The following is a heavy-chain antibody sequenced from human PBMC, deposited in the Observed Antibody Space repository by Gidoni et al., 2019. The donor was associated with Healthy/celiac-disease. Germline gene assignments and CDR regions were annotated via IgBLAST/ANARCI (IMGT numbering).Heavy chain of an antibody. CDR3: ARDQGERPAAGRYWNFDL. J-gene: IGHJ2*01. CDR2: ISSSSSTI. D-gene: IGHD6-13*01. Sequence: EVQLVESGGGLVQPGGSLRLSCAASAFTFSSYSMNWVRQAPGKGLEWVSYISSSSSTIYNADSVKGRFTISRDNAKNSLYLQMNSLRAEDTAVYYCARDQGERPAAGRYWNFDLWGRGTLVTVSS. V-gene: IGHV3-48*01. CDR1: AFTFSSYS.